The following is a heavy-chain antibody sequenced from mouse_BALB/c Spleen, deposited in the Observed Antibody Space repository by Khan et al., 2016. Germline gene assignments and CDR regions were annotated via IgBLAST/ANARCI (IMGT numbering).Heavy chain of an antibody. Sequence: EVQLQESGPGLVKPSQSLSLTCTVTGYSITSDYVWNWIRQFPGNKLEWMGYLRYSGSTTDNPPLKSRISITRDTSKNQFFQLLYSATTEDTVTYYCTRSPAATRYFDVWGSGTTVTVSS. J-gene: IGHJ1*01. V-gene: IGHV3-2*02. D-gene: IGHD2-1*01. CDR1: GYSITSDYV. CDR2: LRYSGST. CDR3: TRSPAATRYFDV.